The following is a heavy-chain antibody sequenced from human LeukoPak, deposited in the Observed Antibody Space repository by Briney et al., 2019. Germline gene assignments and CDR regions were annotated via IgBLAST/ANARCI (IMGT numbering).Heavy chain of an antibody. CDR1: GFTFSSYS. V-gene: IGHV3-48*01. J-gene: IGHJ4*02. D-gene: IGHD3-16*01. CDR2: ISSSSSTI. Sequence: GGSLRLSCAASGFTFSSYSMNWVRQAPGKGLEWVSYISSSSSTIYYADSVKGRFTISRDNAKNSLYLQMNSLRAEGTAVYYCARSRWGTTLDYWGQGTLVTVSS. CDR3: ARSRWGTTLDY.